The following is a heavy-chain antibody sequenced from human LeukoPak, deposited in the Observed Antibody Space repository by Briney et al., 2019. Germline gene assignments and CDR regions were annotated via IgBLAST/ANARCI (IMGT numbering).Heavy chain of an antibody. J-gene: IGHJ4*02. D-gene: IGHD4-17*01. V-gene: IGHV3-21*01. CDR3: ARGGVTTYDY. Sequence: PGGSLRLSCAASGFTFSSYTMNWVRQAPGKGLEWVSSITSSSSYIYYANSVKGRFTISRDNAKNSLYLQMNSLRAEDTAVYYCARGGVTTYDYWGQGTLVTVSS. CDR2: ITSSSSYI. CDR1: GFTFSSYT.